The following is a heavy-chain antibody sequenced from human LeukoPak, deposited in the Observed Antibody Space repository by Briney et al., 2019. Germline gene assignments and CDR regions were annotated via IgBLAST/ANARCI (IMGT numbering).Heavy chain of an antibody. D-gene: IGHD3-9*01. Sequence: PSETLSLTCTVSGYSISSGYYWSWIRQPPGKGLEWIGYIYYSGSTNYNPSLKSRVTISVDTSKNQFSLKLSSVTAADTAVYYCARGNYDILTGYQYYFDYWGQGTLVTVSS. J-gene: IGHJ4*02. CDR3: ARGNYDILTGYQYYFDY. CDR1: GYSISSGYY. CDR2: IYYSGST. V-gene: IGHV4-61*01.